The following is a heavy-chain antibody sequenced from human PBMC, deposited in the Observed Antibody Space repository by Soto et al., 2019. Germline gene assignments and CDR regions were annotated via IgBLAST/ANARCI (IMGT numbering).Heavy chain of an antibody. CDR3: ARHTPAISISDH. CDR1: GGSISSGGYY. V-gene: IGHV4-39*01. CDR2: IYYSGST. J-gene: IGHJ4*02. D-gene: IGHD2-15*01. Sequence: PSETLSLTCTVSGGSISSGGYYWSWIRQHPGKGLEWIGSIYYSGSTHYNPSLKSRVTISVDTSKNQFSLKLSSVTAADTAVYYCARHTPAISISDHWGQGTLVTVSS.